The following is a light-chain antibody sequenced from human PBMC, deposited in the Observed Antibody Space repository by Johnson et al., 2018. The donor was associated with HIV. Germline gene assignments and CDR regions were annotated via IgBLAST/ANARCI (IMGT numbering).Light chain of an antibody. CDR1: SSNIGNSY. CDR2: END. V-gene: IGLV1-51*02. Sequence: QSVLSQPPSVSAAPGQKVTISCSGSSSNIGNSYVCWYQQLPGTAPKLLIYENDKRPSGIPDRFSGSKSGTSATLGITGLQTGDEADYYSGTGDSSLSGYVFGTWTKVTV. CDR3: GTGDSSLSGYV. J-gene: IGLJ1*01.